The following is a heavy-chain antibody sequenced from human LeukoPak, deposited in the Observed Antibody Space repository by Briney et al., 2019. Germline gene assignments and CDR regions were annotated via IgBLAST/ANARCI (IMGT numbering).Heavy chain of an antibody. CDR2: INHSGST. D-gene: IGHD3-3*01. Sequence: PSETLSLTCAVYGGSFSGYYWSWLRQPPGKGLEWIGEINHSGSTNYNPSLKSRVTISVDTSKNQFSLKLSSVTAADTAVYYCARVTPYDFWSGYRQYWFDPWGQGTLVTVSS. J-gene: IGHJ5*02. CDR3: ARVTPYDFWSGYRQYWFDP. CDR1: GGSFSGYY. V-gene: IGHV4-34*01.